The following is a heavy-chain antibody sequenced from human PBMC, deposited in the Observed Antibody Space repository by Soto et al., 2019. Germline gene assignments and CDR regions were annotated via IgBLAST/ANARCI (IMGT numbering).Heavy chain of an antibody. CDR1: SFTFSDYW. CDR3: ARDGVAAGLYFDN. Sequence: EVQLVESGGGLVQPGGSLILSCAASSFTFSDYWRNWVRQAPGKGLEWVASIKYDGGEKNYVDSVKGRFIISRDNASNSLYLQMASLRDEDTAVYYCARDGVAAGLYFDNWGQGTLVTVSS. J-gene: IGHJ4*02. V-gene: IGHV3-7*05. D-gene: IGHD6-13*01. CDR2: IKYDGGEK.